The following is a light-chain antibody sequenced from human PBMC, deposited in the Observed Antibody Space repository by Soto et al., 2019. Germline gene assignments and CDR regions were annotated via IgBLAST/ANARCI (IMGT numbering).Light chain of an antibody. CDR3: QQYTNWPPLT. CDR2: GAF. J-gene: IGKJ4*01. CDR1: QSVSYN. Sequence: EIVMTQSPATLSVSPGETATLSCRASQSVSYNLAWYQQKPGQGPRLLIYGAFTRATGIPARFSGSGSGTDFTLTISSLQYEDFAVYYCQQYTNWPPLTFGGGTKVEIK. V-gene: IGKV3-15*01.